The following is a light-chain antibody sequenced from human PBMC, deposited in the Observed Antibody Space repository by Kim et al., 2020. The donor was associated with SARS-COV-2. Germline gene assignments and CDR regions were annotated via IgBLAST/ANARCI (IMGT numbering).Light chain of an antibody. Sequence: ASVGDRVTITCRADESISNYLNWYQQTPGKAPKLLIYAASTLQSGVPSRFRGSGSGTDFTLTITSLLPEDTATYYCQQSYDTPWTFGQGTKVDIK. CDR3: QQSYDTPWT. CDR1: ESISNY. CDR2: AAS. J-gene: IGKJ1*01. V-gene: IGKV1-39*01.